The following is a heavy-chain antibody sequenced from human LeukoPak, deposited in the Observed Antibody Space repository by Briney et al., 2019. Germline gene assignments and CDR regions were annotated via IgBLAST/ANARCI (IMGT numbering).Heavy chain of an antibody. J-gene: IGHJ4*02. CDR3: ARRSILNYNSGSYWGGTTIHTYFDY. D-gene: IGHD3-10*01. Sequence: SETLSLTCTVSGYSISSDCYWGWIRQPPGKGLEWIGHISHSGNTDYNPAFNSRVTMSVDTSKNHFSLKLSSVTAADTAVYYCARRSILNYNSGSYWGGTTIHTYFDYWGQGTLVTVSS. V-gene: IGHV4-38-2*02. CDR2: ISHSGNT. CDR1: GYSISSDCY.